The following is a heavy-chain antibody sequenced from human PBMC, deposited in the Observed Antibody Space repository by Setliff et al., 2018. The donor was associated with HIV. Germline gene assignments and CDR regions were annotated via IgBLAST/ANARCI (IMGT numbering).Heavy chain of an antibody. CDR1: GFTFRNYR. CDR3: ARDQSLYDDTGTFDS. V-gene: IGHV3-74*03. D-gene: IGHD2-8*02. J-gene: IGHJ5*01. CDR2: INSDASGM. Sequence: GGSLRLSCAASGFTFRNYRMHWVRQPPGKGLVWVSRINSDASGMTFAEFVKGRFTISRDNGKNMVYLQMNSLRAEDTALYFCARDQSLYDDTGTFDSWGQGTLVTVSS.